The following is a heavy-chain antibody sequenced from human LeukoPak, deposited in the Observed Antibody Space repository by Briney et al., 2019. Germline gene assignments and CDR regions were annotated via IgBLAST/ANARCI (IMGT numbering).Heavy chain of an antibody. CDR1: GYSFTSYW. CDR2: IYPGDSDT. V-gene: IGHV5-51*01. D-gene: IGHD5-24*01. CDR3: ARHVGRWLQPYYYDFYMDV. Sequence: GESLKISCKGSGYSFTSYWIGWVRQMPGKGLEGMGIIYPGDSDTRYSPSSQGQVTISADKSISTAYLQWRNLKPSDTATIYCARHVGRWLQPYYYDFYMDVWGKGTTVTVSS. J-gene: IGHJ6*03.